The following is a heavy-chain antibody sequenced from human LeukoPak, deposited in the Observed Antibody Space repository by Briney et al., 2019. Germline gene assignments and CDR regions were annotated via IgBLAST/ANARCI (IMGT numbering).Heavy chain of an antibody. CDR3: ARSYLGSGGYYYYYGMDV. D-gene: IGHD3-10*01. J-gene: IGHJ6*02. V-gene: IGHV1-18*01. Sequence: ASVKVSCQASGYTLTNYGINWVRQAPGQGLEWMGWISGYNGDTEYAVKFQDRVTLTTDTSTSTAYMEVRSLRSDDTALYYCARSYLGSGGYYYYYGMDVWGQGTTVTVSS. CDR1: GYTLTNYG. CDR2: ISGYNGDT.